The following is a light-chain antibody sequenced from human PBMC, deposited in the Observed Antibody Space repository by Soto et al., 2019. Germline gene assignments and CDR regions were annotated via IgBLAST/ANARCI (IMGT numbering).Light chain of an antibody. CDR1: QPIGGDY. CDR2: GVS. J-gene: IGKJ2*01. CDR3: QHYGSWYS. V-gene: IGKV3-20*01. Sequence: VLTQSPDIVSMSRGGRATISCMASQPIGGDYLAWYQQRPGQAPRLLMFGVSTRAAGISDRFSGTGSGTDFTLTINSLEPEDVSGYYCQHYGSWYSFGQGTQVEI.